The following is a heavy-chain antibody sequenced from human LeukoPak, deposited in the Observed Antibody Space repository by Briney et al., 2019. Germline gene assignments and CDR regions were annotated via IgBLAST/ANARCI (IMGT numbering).Heavy chain of an antibody. CDR2: IIPIFGTA. V-gene: IGHV1-69*05. Sequence: ASVKVSCKASGGTFSSSAISWVRQAPGQGLEWMGGIIPIFGTANYAQKFQGRVTITTDESTSTAYMELSSLRSEDTAVYYCARSELGTTYNWFDPWGQGTLVTVSS. J-gene: IGHJ5*02. CDR1: GGTFSSSA. CDR3: ARSELGTTYNWFDP. D-gene: IGHD7-27*01.